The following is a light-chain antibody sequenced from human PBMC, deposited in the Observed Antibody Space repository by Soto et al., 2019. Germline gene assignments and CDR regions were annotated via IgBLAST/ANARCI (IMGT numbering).Light chain of an antibody. J-gene: IGLJ3*02. Sequence: QSALTQPPSASGSPGQSVAISCTGTSSDVGGYNYVSWYQQHPGKAPKLIISEVNKRPSGVPDRFSGSKSGNTASLTVSGLQAEDEADYYCTSYGGRDNLMFGGGTKLTVL. CDR3: TSYGGRDNLM. V-gene: IGLV2-8*01. CDR1: SSDVGGYNY. CDR2: EVN.